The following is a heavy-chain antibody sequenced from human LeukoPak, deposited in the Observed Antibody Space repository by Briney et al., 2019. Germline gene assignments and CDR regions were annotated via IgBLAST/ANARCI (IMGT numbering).Heavy chain of an antibody. V-gene: IGHV3-53*01. CDR1: GFTVSSNY. Sequence: GGSLRLSCAASGFTVSSNYMSWVRQAPGKGLEWVSVIYSGGSTYYADSVKGRFTISRDNSKNTLYLQMNSLRAEDTAVYYCARVVSSGLVTDYWGQGTLVTVSS. J-gene: IGHJ4*02. CDR3: ARVVSSGLVTDY. D-gene: IGHD6-19*01. CDR2: IYSGGST.